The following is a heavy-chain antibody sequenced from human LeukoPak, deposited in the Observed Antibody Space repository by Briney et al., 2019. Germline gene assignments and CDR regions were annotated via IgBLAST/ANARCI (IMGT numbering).Heavy chain of an antibody. V-gene: IGHV1-69*13. J-gene: IGHJ4*02. CDR1: GGTFSSYA. Sequence: SVKVSCKASGGTFSSYAISWVRQAPGQGLEWMGGIIPIFGTANYAQKFQGRVTITADESTSTAYMELSSLRSEDTAVYYCARYRAATGGIEYYFDYWGQGTLVTVSS. CDR3: ARYRAATGGIEYYFDY. CDR2: IIPIFGTA. D-gene: IGHD1-14*01.